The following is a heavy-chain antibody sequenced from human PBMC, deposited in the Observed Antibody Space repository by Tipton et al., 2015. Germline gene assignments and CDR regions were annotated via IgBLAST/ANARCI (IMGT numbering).Heavy chain of an antibody. D-gene: IGHD4-23*01. CDR2: IFHRGDT. CDR3: ARARGRHGGLFDS. V-gene: IGHV4-38-2*01. CDR1: GYSISSGYY. J-gene: IGHJ4*02. Sequence: TLSLTCDVSGYSISSGYYWGWIRQPPGKGLEWIGSIFHRGDTNYNPSLKSRVTISLDTSKNQFSLEMRSVTASDTAVYYCARARGRHGGLFDSWGQGILVTVSS.